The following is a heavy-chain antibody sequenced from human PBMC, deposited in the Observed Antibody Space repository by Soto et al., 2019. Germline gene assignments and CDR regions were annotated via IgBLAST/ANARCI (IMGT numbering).Heavy chain of an antibody. V-gene: IGHV3-23*01. Sequence: GGSLRLSCAASGFTFSSYAMSWVRQAPGKGLEWVSAISGSGGSTYYADSVKGRFTISRDNSKNTLYLQMNSLRAEDTAVYYCAKDGNRGVIVQDAFDIWGQGTMVTVSS. CDR2: ISGSGGST. CDR1: GFTFSSYA. CDR3: AKDGNRGVIVQDAFDI. D-gene: IGHD3-10*01. J-gene: IGHJ3*02.